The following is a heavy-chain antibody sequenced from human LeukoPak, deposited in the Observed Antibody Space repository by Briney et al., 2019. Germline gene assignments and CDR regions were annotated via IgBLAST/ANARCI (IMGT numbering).Heavy chain of an antibody. Sequence: SETLSLTCTVSGGSLSGYYWSWIRQPPGKGLEWIGYIYYSGSTNYNPSLKSRVTISVDTSKNQFSLKLSSVTAADTAVYYCARASGSSWYIDYWGQGTLVTVSS. J-gene: IGHJ4*02. CDR2: IYYSGST. V-gene: IGHV4-59*12. CDR1: GGSLSGYY. D-gene: IGHD6-13*01. CDR3: ARASGSSWYIDY.